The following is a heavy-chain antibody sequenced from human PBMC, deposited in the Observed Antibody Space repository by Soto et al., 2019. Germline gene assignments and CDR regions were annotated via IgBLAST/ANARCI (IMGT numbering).Heavy chain of an antibody. CDR3: ARKDNSGYFNWFDP. CDR2: IFPSDSDT. D-gene: IGHD3-22*01. CDR1: GYRFTSYW. V-gene: IGHV5-51*01. J-gene: IGHJ5*02. Sequence: GESLKISCRTSGYRFTSYWIAWVGRLPGTGLEWMGIIFPSDSDTRYSPSFQGQVTISADRSTSTVFLQWASLKASDTAVYFCARKDNSGYFNWFDPWGQGTLVTVSS.